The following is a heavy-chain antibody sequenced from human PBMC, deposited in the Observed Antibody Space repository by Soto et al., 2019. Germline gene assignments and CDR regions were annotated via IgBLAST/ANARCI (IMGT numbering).Heavy chain of an antibody. CDR3: ASRGRGEGGSEMIAARANRPQIIYYYYYMDV. CDR2: ISGSGGST. CDR1: GFTFSSYA. V-gene: IGHV3-23*01. D-gene: IGHD6-6*01. J-gene: IGHJ6*03. Sequence: GGSLRLSCAASGFTFSSYAMSWVRQAPGKGLEWVSAISGSGGSTYYADSVKGRFTNSRGNSKNTLYLQMNSLGAEDTAVYYCASRGRGEGGSEMIAARANRPQIIYYYYYMDVWGKGTTVTVSS.